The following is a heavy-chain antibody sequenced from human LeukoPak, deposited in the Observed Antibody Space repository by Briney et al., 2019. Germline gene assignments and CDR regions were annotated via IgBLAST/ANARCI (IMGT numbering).Heavy chain of an antibody. D-gene: IGHD3-16*02. CDR1: GFTFSSYA. J-gene: IGHJ6*03. Sequence: GGSLRLSCAASGFTFSSYATSWVRQAPGKGLEWVSAISGSGGSTYYADSVKGRFTISRDNSKNTLYLQMNSLRAEDTAVYYCAKLWGGVISGYYYMDVWGKGTTVTVSS. CDR3: AKLWGGVISGYYYMDV. CDR2: ISGSGGST. V-gene: IGHV3-23*01.